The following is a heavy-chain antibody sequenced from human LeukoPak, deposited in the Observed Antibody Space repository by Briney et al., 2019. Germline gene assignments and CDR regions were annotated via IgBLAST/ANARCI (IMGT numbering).Heavy chain of an antibody. V-gene: IGHV1-2*02. CDR1: GYIFTGHY. CDR3: ARDYGFYSGLYFFDY. J-gene: IGHJ4*02. Sequence: GASVKVSCKASGYIFTGHYIHWVRQSPGQGLEWMGWINPNSGGTKYAQKFQGRVTMTRDTSISTAYMELSELRSDDTAVYSCARDYGFYSGLYFFDYWGQGTLVTVSS. D-gene: IGHD1-26*01. CDR2: INPNSGGT.